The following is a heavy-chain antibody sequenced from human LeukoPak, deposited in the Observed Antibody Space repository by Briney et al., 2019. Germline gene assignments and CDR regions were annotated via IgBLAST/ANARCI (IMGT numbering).Heavy chain of an antibody. CDR1: GFTFGDYA. CDR3: ANDIDDYNTFPPVFQH. J-gene: IGHJ1*01. Sequence: PGGSLRLSCTASGFTFGDYAMSWFRQAPGKGLEWVGFIRSKAYGGTTEYAASVKGRFTISRDDSKSIAYLQMNSLKTEDTAVYYCANDIDDYNTFPPVFQHWGQGTLVTVSS. D-gene: IGHD3-16*01. V-gene: IGHV3-49*03. CDR2: IRSKAYGGTT.